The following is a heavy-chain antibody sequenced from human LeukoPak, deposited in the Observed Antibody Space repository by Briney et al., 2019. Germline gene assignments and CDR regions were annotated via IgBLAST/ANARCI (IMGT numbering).Heavy chain of an antibody. J-gene: IGHJ4*02. Sequence: ASVKVSCKASGYTFVSYGITWVRQAPGQGLEWMGWISTFNGNRNYAENFQGRVTMTTDTSTSTAYMEVSSLRSEDTAVYYCASREYDSSDYYLYYFDYWGQGTLVTVSS. D-gene: IGHD3-22*01. CDR1: GYTFVSYG. V-gene: IGHV1-18*01. CDR2: ISTFNGNR. CDR3: ASREYDSSDYYLYYFDY.